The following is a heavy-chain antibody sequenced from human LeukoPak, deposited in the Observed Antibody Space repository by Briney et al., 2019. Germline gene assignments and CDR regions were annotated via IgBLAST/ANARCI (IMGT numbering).Heavy chain of an antibody. CDR2: INHDGSDT. CDR3: AKDLRIAARPRSFDY. Sequence: GGSLRLSCAASGFTFKLYWMHWVRQVPGRGPVWVSRINHDGSDTIYADSVRGRFTISRDDAKNTLYLQMNNLRAEDTAVYYCAKDLRIAARPRSFDYWGQGTLVTVSS. CDR1: GFTFKLYW. V-gene: IGHV3-74*01. J-gene: IGHJ4*02. D-gene: IGHD6-6*01.